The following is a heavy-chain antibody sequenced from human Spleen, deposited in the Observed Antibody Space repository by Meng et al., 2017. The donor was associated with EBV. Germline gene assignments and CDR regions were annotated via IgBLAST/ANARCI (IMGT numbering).Heavy chain of an antibody. J-gene: IGHJ5*01. CDR1: GSTFTGYY. D-gene: IGHD6-13*01. Sequence: QVQRVQAGAAAQKPGASVKVSCKASGSTFTGYYMHWVRQAPGQGLEWMGRVNPDSGATNYAQKFQGRVTMTRDTSISTAYMELSRLRSDDTAVYYCAREGYSSSWFVYWGQGTLVTVSS. CDR3: AREGYSSSWFVY. V-gene: IGHV1-2*06. CDR2: VNPDSGAT.